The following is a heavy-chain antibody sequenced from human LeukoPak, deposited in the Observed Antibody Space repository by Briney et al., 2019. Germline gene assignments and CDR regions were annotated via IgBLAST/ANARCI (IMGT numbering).Heavy chain of an antibody. CDR2: IIPIFGTA. J-gene: IGHJ4*02. D-gene: IGHD3-10*01. CDR1: GVTPITSV. CDR3: ARLLCEIRTNYSPTIHY. V-gene: IGHV1-69*13. Sequence: SVKSSSKGPGVTPITSVVRRVCQAPGHGLEWMGGIIPIFGTADYAQKFQGRVTITADESPSTAYEELSSLRSEDTAVYYCARLLCEIRTNYSPTIHYWGQGTLVTVSS.